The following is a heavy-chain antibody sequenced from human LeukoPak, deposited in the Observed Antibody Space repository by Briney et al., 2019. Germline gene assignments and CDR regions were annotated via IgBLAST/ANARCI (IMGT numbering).Heavy chain of an antibody. CDR1: GFTVSSNY. J-gene: IGHJ4*02. Sequence: PGGSLRLSCAASGFTVSSNYMSWVRPAPGKGLEWVSVIYSGGSTYYASSVKGRFTISRDNSKNTLYMQMNSLRAEDTAVYYCARGLWFGELGFDYWGQGTLVTVSS. CDR3: ARGLWFGELGFDY. D-gene: IGHD3-10*01. CDR2: IYSGGST. V-gene: IGHV3-66*01.